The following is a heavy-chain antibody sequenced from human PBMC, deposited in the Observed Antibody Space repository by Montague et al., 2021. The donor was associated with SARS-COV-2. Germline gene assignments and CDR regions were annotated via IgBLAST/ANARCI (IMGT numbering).Heavy chain of an antibody. CDR2: IYYSGST. J-gene: IGHJ6*02. V-gene: IGHV4-61*01. CDR1: GGSCSGSYY. CDR3: ARDPWRITIFGVVTRYGMDV. D-gene: IGHD3-3*01. Sequence: SETLSLTCAVYGGSCSGSYYWSWIRQPPGKGLEWIGYIYYSGSTNYNPSLKSRVTISVDTSKNQFSLKLSSVTAADTAVYYCARDPWRITIFGVVTRYGMDVWGQGTTVTVSS.